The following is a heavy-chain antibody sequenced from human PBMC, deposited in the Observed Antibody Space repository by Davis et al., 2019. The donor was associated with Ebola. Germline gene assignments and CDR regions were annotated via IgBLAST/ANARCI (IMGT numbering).Heavy chain of an antibody. Sequence: GESLKISCAASGFTFSSYAMSWVRQAPGKGLEWVSAISGSGGSTYYADSVKGRFTISRDNAKNTLYLQMNSLRAEDTAVYYCARGSLHGDIYGGGGDFYYGFDVWGKGTTVTVSS. D-gene: IGHD2-21*02. CDR3: ARGSLHGDIYGGGGDFYYGFDV. V-gene: IGHV3-23*01. CDR1: GFTFSSYA. CDR2: ISGSGGST. J-gene: IGHJ6*04.